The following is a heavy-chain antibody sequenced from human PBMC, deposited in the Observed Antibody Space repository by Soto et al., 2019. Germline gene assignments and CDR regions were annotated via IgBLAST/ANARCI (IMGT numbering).Heavy chain of an antibody. CDR2: IDPTDSYT. D-gene: IGHD3-16*01. J-gene: IGHJ6*02. Sequence: GESLKISCKGSGYNFITDWISWVRQMPGKGLEWMGRIDPTDSYTKYRPSFEGHVTISADKSISTAYLQWSSLKASDSAVYYCARLSRASFALDVWGQGTTVTFSS. V-gene: IGHV5-10-1*01. CDR3: ARLSRASFALDV. CDR1: GYNFITDW.